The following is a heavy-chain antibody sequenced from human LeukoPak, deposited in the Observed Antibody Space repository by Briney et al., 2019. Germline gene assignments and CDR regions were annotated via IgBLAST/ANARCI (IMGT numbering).Heavy chain of an antibody. CDR1: GFTFSSSV. CDR2: INGDGNT. Sequence: GGSLRLSCAASGFTFSSSVMSWVRQAPGKGLEWVSTINGDGNTYYADSVKGRFTVSRDDSKNTLYLQKNSLRAEDTAVYYCAKDGGLWVSAHWGDSWGRGTLVTVSS. CDR3: AKDGGLWVSAHWGDS. V-gene: IGHV3-23*01. D-gene: IGHD7-27*01. J-gene: IGHJ4*02.